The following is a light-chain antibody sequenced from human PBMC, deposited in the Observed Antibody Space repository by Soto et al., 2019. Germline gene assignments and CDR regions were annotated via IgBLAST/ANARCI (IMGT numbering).Light chain of an antibody. CDR1: QSVSFC. CDR3: LQHNSYPWT. V-gene: IGKV1-5*03. J-gene: IGKJ1*01. Sequence: DIQMTQSPSSLSSSVGDRVTISCRASQSVSFCLAWYQQKPGKAPKLLIYKASTLESGVPSRFSGSGSGTEFTLTISSLQPEDFATYYCLQHNSYPWTFGQVTKVDVK. CDR2: KAS.